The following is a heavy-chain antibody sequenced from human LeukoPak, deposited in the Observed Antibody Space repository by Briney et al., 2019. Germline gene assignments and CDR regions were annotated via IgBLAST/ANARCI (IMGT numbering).Heavy chain of an antibody. V-gene: IGHV3-74*01. CDR1: GNYW. CDR2: INSDGSWT. D-gene: IGHD3-3*01. CDR3: AKDGRITIFGVVIRSGMDV. J-gene: IGHJ6*02. Sequence: GGSLRLSCAASGNYWMHWVRQAPGKGLVWVSHINSDGSWTSYADSVKGRFTISRDNSKNTLYLQMNSLRAEDTAVYYCAKDGRITIFGVVIRSGMDVWGQGTTVTVSS.